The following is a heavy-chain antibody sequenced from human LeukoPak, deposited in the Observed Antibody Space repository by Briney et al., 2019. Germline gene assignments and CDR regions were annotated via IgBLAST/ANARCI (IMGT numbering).Heavy chain of an antibody. CDR2: ISSSSSTI. CDR3: ARDGVFPQQLADY. V-gene: IGHV3-48*01. D-gene: IGHD6-13*01. CDR1: GFTFSSYS. J-gene: IGHJ4*02. Sequence: GGSLRLSCAASGFTFSSYSMNWVRQAPGKGLEWVSYISSSSSTIYYADSVKGRSTISRDNAKNSLYLQMNSLRAEDTAVYYCARDGVFPQQLADYWGQGTLVTVSS.